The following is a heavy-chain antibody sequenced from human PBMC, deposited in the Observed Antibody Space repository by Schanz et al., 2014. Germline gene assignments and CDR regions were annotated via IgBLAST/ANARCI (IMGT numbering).Heavy chain of an antibody. D-gene: IGHD4-17*01. CDR3: ATLDYADSVS. Sequence: QVQLVQSGAEVKKPGSSVKVSCKASGGTFSTYTISWVRQAPGQGLEWMGRIIPVLAIADYAQKFQGRVTITADKSTTTAYMELNSLNSDDTAVYYCATLDYADSVSWGQGTLVTVSS. J-gene: IGHJ5*02. V-gene: IGHV1-69*02. CDR1: GGTFSTYT. CDR2: IIPVLAIA.